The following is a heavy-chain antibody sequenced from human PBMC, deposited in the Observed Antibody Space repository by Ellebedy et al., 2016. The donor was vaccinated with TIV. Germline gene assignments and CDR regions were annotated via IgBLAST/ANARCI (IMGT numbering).Heavy chain of an antibody. CDR2: ISAYNGNT. V-gene: IGHV1-18*01. CDR3: ARDRRRIVRFLEWFGDRYYGMDV. J-gene: IGHJ6*02. Sequence: AASVKVSCKASGYTFTSYGISWVRQAPGQGLEWMGWISAYNGNTNYAHKLQGRVTMTTDTSTSTAYMELRSLRSDDTAVYYCARDRRRIVRFLEWFGDRYYGMDVWGQGTTVTVSS. D-gene: IGHD3-3*01. CDR1: GYTFTSYG.